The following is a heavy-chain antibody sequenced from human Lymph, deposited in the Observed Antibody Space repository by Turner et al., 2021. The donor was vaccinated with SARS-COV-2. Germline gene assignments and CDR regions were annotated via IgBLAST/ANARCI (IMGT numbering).Heavy chain of an antibody. V-gene: IGHV1-8*01. CDR3: ARAAQLTVWFDP. J-gene: IGHJ5*02. CDR2: MDPNSGNT. D-gene: IGHD3-9*01. CDR1: VYTFTRYD. Sequence: QVQLVQTGAEVKKLGASVKVSCMASVYTFTRYDLNWVRKATGQGLEWMGWMDPNSGNTGDAQKFQGRVTMTRNTSISTAYMELSSLRSEDTAVYYCARAAQLTVWFDPWGQGTLVTVSS.